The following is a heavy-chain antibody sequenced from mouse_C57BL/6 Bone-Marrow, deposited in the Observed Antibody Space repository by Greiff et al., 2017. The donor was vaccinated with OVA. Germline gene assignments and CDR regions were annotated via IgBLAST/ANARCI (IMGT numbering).Heavy chain of an antibody. CDR3: ARLGWLSAY. CDR1: GFTFSSYG. D-gene: IGHD2-3*01. CDR2: ISSGGSYT. J-gene: IGHJ3*01. V-gene: IGHV5-6*01. Sequence: DVHLVESGGDLVKPGGSLKLSCAASGFTFSSYGMSWVRQTPDKRLEWVATISSGGSYTYYPDSVKGRFTISRDNAKNTLYLQMSSLKSEDTAMYYCARLGWLSAYWGQGTLVTVSA.